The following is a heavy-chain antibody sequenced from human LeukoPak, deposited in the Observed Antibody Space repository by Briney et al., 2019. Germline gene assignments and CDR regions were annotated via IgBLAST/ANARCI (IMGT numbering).Heavy chain of an antibody. CDR1: GGSISSYY. CDR2: IYYSGST. Sequence: SETLSLTCTVSGGSISSYYWSWIRQPPGKGLEWIGYIYYSGSTNYNPSLKSRVTISVDTSKNQFSLKLSSVTAADTAVYYCATSGITGTPFDYWGQGTLVTVSS. J-gene: IGHJ4*02. D-gene: IGHD1-20*01. CDR3: ATSGITGTPFDY. V-gene: IGHV4-59*01.